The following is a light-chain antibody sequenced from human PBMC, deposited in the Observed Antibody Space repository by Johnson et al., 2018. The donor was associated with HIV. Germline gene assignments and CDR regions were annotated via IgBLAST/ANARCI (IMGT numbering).Light chain of an antibody. Sequence: QPVLTQPPSVSAAPGQKVTISCSGSSSNVGSSFVSWYRQVPGTAPKLLIYDNNKRPSGIPDRFSGSKSGTSATLAITGLQTGEEADYYCGTWDSSLNAGVFGTGTRVTVL. J-gene: IGLJ1*01. V-gene: IGLV1-51*01. CDR2: DNN. CDR1: SSNVGSSF. CDR3: GTWDSSLNAGV.